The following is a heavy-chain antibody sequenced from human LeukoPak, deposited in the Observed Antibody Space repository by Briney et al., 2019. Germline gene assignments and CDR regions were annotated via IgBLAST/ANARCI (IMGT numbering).Heavy chain of an antibody. V-gene: IGHV3-21*01. J-gene: IGHJ4*02. CDR3: AREGPDYYYDSSGYSVSDY. CDR1: GFTFSNYS. Sequence: GGSLRLSCAGSGFTFSNYSINWVRQAPGKGLEWVSSISPSSHYIYYADSVRGRFTISRGNAENSLFLQLNSLRADDTAVYYCAREGPDYYYDSSGYSVSDYWGQGTLVTVSS. CDR2: ISPSSHYI. D-gene: IGHD3-22*01.